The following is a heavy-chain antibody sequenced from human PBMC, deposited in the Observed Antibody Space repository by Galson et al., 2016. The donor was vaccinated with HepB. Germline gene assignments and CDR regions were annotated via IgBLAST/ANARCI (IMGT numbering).Heavy chain of an antibody. D-gene: IGHD6-19*01. Sequence: CALSWARASRPRAAWNWIRQSPSRGLEWLGRTYYRAKWYNDYAVSVKSRITINVDTSKNQFSLQLNSVTPEDTAVYYCAREYSTGYYERFLAKRARRGFDYWGQGTLVTVSS. CDR3: AREYSTGYYERFLAKRARRGFDY. J-gene: IGHJ4*02. CDR2: TYYRAKWYN. CDR1: WARASRPRAA. V-gene: IGHV6-1*01.